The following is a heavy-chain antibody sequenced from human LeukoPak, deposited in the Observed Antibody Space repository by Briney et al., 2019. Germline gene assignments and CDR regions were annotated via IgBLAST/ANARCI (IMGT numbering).Heavy chain of an antibody. Sequence: SETLSLTCTVSGGSISSYYWSWIRQPPGKGLEWIGYIYYSGSTNYNPSLKSRVTISVDTSKNQFSLKLSSVTAADTAVYYCAREARGYCSSTSCPQGRYYMDVWGKGTTVTVSS. D-gene: IGHD2-2*01. V-gene: IGHV4-59*01. J-gene: IGHJ6*03. CDR3: AREARGYCSSTSCPQGRYYMDV. CDR1: GGSISSYY. CDR2: IYYSGST.